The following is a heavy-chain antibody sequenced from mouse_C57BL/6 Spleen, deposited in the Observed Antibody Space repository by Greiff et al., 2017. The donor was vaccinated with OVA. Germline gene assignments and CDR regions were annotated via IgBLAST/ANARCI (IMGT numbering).Heavy chain of an antibody. CDR2: SDPEDGET. CDR1: GFNIKDYY. D-gene: IGHD1-1*01. Sequence: VQLQQSGAELVKPGASVKLSCTASGFNIKDYYMHWVKQRTEQGLEWIGRSDPEDGETKYAPNFQGQATITADTSSNTASRQLSSLPSEDTAVYYCAISILYGSSYGWYFDVWGTGTTVTVSS. J-gene: IGHJ1*03. CDR3: AISILYGSSYGWYFDV. V-gene: IGHV14-2*01.